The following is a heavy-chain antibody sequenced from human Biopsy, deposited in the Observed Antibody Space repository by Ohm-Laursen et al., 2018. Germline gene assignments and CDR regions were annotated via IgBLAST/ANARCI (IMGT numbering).Heavy chain of an antibody. D-gene: IGHD2-21*01. CDR2: INHRGSN. CDR1: VPPLLTYY. J-gene: IGHJ5*02. CDR3: ARGGGLRQGNSWFDP. Sequence: TLSLTCAVCVPPLLTYYRPWTPQPPGRGLEWIAEINHRGSNNYNPSIESRVPKSVEPSNNQISQKLTLAAAAETAVYYCARGGGLRQGNSWFDPWGQGTPVTVSP. V-gene: IGHV4-34*01.